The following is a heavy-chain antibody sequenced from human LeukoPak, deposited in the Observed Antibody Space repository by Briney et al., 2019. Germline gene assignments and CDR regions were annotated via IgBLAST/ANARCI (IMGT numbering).Heavy chain of an antibody. CDR2: IYYSGSA. V-gene: IGHV4-59*01. CDR3: ARDSNGNLGY. J-gene: IGHJ4*02. Sequence: PPGTLSLTCTVSGGSISRYSWSWIRQPPGKGLEWSGYIYYSGSAKYNPSPTSGVSTSVDTPKNQFSLKVSSVTAADTAVYYCARDSNGNLGYWSQGTLVTVSS. CDR1: GGSISRYS. D-gene: IGHD2-8*01.